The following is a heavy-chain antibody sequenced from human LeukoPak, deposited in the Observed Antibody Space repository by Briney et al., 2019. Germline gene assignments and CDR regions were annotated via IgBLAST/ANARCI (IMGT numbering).Heavy chain of an antibody. J-gene: IGHJ4*02. V-gene: IGHV3-30-3*01. CDR2: ISYDGSNK. CDR1: GFTFSSYA. Sequence: GGSLRLSCAASGFTFSSYAMHWVRQAPGRGLEWVAVISYDGSNKYYADSVKGRFTISRDNSKNTLYLQMNSLRAEDTAVYYCARDAHYYDSSGYFDYWGQGTLVTVSS. CDR3: ARDAHYYDSSGYFDY. D-gene: IGHD3-22*01.